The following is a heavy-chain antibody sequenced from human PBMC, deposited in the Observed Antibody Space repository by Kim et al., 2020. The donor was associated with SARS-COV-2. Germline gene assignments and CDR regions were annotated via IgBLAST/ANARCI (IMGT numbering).Heavy chain of an antibody. CDR2: IYYSGST. V-gene: IGHV4-59*13. Sequence: SETLSLTCTVSGGSISSYYWSWIRQPPGKGLEWIGYIYYSGSTNYNPSLKSRVTISVDTSKNQFSLKLSSVTAADTAVYYCARDRAGYYGSGSFRYFQHWGQGTLVTVSS. J-gene: IGHJ1*01. D-gene: IGHD3-10*01. CDR3: ARDRAGYYGSGSFRYFQH. CDR1: GGSISSYY.